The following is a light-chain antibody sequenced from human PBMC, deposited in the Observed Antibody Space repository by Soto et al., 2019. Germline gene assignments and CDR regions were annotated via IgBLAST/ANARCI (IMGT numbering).Light chain of an antibody. Sequence: DIQMTQSPSTLSASVGDRVTITCRASQNISSWLAWYQQRPGKAPKVLIYQASTFESAVPSRFSGSWSGTEFALTISSLQPDDFATYYCQHYDTYSYTFGQGTKLEIK. J-gene: IGKJ2*01. CDR3: QHYDTYSYT. CDR1: QNISSW. CDR2: QAS. V-gene: IGKV1-5*03.